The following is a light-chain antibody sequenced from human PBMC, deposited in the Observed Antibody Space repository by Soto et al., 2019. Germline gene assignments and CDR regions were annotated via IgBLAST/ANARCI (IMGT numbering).Light chain of an antibody. J-gene: IGLJ2*01. V-gene: IGLV2-23*01. Sequence: QSALTQPASVSGSPGQSITISCTGTSSDVGSYNLVSWYQQHPGKAPKLMIYKGSKRPSGVSNRFSGSKSGNTASLTISGLQAEDEADYYCCSYADVVFGGGTQLTVL. CDR3: CSYADVV. CDR2: KGS. CDR1: SSDVGSYNL.